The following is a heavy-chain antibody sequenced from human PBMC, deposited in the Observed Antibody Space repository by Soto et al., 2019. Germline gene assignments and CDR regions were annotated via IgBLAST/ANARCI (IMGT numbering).Heavy chain of an antibody. D-gene: IGHD1-1*01. CDR2: ISGSGGST. V-gene: IGHV3-23*01. CDR3: AKVRGAGTGRGVYDY. CDR1: GFTFSSYA. Sequence: EVQLLESGGGLVQPGGSLRLSCAASGFTFSSYAMSWVRQAPGKGLEWVSAISGSGGSTYYADSVKGRFTISRDNSKNTLYLEMNSLRAEDTAVYYCAKVRGAGTGRGVYDYWGQGTLVTVSS. J-gene: IGHJ4*02.